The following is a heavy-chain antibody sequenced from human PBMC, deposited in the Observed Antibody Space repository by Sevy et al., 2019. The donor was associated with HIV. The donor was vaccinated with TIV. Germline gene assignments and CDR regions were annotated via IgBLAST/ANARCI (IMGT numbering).Heavy chain of an antibody. Sequence: ASVKVSCKASGGTFSSYAISWVRQAPGQGLEWMGGIIPIFGSANYAQKFQGRVTITADESTSTAYMELSSLGSEDTAVYYCARGEGCSGGSCYSLGLVYYYYDMDVWGQGTTVTVSS. D-gene: IGHD2-15*01. CDR3: ARGEGCSGGSCYSLGLVYYYYDMDV. CDR1: GGTFSSYA. V-gene: IGHV1-69*13. CDR2: IIPIFGSA. J-gene: IGHJ6*02.